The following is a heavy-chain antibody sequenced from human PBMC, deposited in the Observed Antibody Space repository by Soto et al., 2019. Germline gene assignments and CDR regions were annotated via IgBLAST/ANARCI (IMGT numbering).Heavy chain of an antibody. D-gene: IGHD3-22*01. Sequence: QVQLVQSGAEVKKPGSSMKVSCKASGGTFNSYDINWVRQAPGQVLEWMGGIIPIVETPKYAQKFQGRVTITADESTNTVYLELRSLRSEDTAMYYCARLSRPNYYDTSGFFKDNWFDPWGQGTLVTVSS. J-gene: IGHJ5*02. CDR1: GGTFNSYD. CDR2: IIPIVETP. V-gene: IGHV1-69*01. CDR3: ARLSRPNYYDTSGFFKDNWFDP.